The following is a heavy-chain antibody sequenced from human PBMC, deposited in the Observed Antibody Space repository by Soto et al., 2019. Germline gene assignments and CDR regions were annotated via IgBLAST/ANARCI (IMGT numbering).Heavy chain of an antibody. D-gene: IGHD2-8*01. CDR3: ARGDCTNGVCYVNYYYGMDV. Sequence: QVQLVQSGAEAKKPGASVKVSCRASGYIFTNYGVGWVRQAPGQGLEWMGWISPYNGNTNYAQNLQGRVTLTTDTSTSTAFMELRSLKSDDTAVYYCARGDCTNGVCYVNYYYGMDVWGQGTTVTVSS. V-gene: IGHV1-18*01. J-gene: IGHJ6*02. CDR1: GYIFTNYG. CDR2: ISPYNGNT.